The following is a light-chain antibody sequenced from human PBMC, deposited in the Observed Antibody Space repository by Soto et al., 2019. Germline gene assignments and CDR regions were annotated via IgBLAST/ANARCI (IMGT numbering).Light chain of an antibody. CDR1: QSVLYRSNNKNY. Sequence: DIVMTQSPDSLAVSLGERATINCKSSQSVLYRSNNKNYLAWYQQKPGQPPKLLIYWASTRESGVPDRFSGSGSGTDFTLTIGSLQAADVAVYYCQQYYDTPFTFGPGTKVHIK. J-gene: IGKJ3*01. CDR3: QQYYDTPFT. CDR2: WAS. V-gene: IGKV4-1*01.